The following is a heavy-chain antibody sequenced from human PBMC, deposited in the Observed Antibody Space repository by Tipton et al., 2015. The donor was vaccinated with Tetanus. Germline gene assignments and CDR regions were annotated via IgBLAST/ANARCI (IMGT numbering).Heavy chain of an antibody. Sequence: QVQLVQSGGGVVQPGKSLTLSCAASGFAFSSYGMHWVRQAPGKGLEWVALIWFDGSNESYADSVKGRFTISRDNAKNSLYLQMNSLRDDDTAVYYCARAFFAAATSWGQGTLVTVSS. CDR3: ARAFFAAATS. J-gene: IGHJ5*02. CDR2: IWFDGSNE. CDR1: GFAFSSYG. V-gene: IGHV3-33*01. D-gene: IGHD6-13*01.